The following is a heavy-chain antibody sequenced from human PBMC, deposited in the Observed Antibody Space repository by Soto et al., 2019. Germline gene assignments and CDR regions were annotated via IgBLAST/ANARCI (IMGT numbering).Heavy chain of an antibody. J-gene: IGHJ6*02. CDR1: AFNLRSYS. V-gene: IGHV1-3*01. CDR2: INGDSGKP. Sequence: QAQLVQSGPEVQKPGASMKVSCKASAFNLRSYSIHWVRQAPGQRLEWMGQINGDSGKPRYSHRFEGRVTFKRDTDASTATLELHSLRPEDTVVYYCGRGAGTSKIYAMGMDVWGQGTAVSVSS. CDR3: GRGAGTSKIYAMGMDV. D-gene: IGHD2-2*01.